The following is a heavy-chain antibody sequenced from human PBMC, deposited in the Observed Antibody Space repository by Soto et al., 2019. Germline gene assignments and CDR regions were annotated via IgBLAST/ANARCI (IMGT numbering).Heavy chain of an antibody. D-gene: IGHD6-13*01. V-gene: IGHV4-59*01. J-gene: IGHJ6*02. CDR3: ASSNIAAAGFYYYGMDV. Sequence: SETLSLTCTVYGGSISSYYWSWIRQPPGKGLEWIGYIYYSRRTNYNPSLKSRVNISVDTSKNQFSLKLSSVTAADTAVYYCASSNIAAAGFYYYGMDVWGRGTTVT. CDR2: IYYSRRT. CDR1: GGSISSYY.